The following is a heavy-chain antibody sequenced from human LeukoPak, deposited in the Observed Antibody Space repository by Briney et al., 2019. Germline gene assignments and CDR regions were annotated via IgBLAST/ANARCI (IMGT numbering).Heavy chain of an antibody. Sequence: GRSLRLSCAASGFTFSSYAMHWVRQAPGKGLEWVAVISYDGSNKYYAGSVKGRFTISRDNSKNTLYLQMNSLRAEDTAVYYCARDPELYSSSWYLDYWGQGTLVTVSS. D-gene: IGHD6-13*01. V-gene: IGHV3-30*04. CDR3: ARDPELYSSSWYLDY. CDR2: ISYDGSNK. J-gene: IGHJ4*02. CDR1: GFTFSSYA.